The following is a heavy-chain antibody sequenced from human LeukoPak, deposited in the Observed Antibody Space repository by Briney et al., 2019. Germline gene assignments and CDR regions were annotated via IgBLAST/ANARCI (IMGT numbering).Heavy chain of an antibody. J-gene: IGHJ6*02. CDR3: ARELTPARYYYYYGMDV. V-gene: IGHV1-46*01. CDR1: GYTFTSYY. Sequence: ASVKVSCKASGYTFTSYYMHWVRQAPGQGLEWMGIINPSGGSTSYAQKFQGRVTMTRDTSTSTVYMELSSLRSEDTAVYYCARELTPARYYYYYGMDVWGQGTTVTVSS. CDR2: INPSGGST. D-gene: IGHD4-23*01.